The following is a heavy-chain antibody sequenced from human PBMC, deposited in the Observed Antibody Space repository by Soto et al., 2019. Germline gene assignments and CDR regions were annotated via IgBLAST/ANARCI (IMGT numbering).Heavy chain of an antibody. CDR3: AKTQRPTTMVRGVAEYNWFEP. D-gene: IGHD3-10*01. V-gene: IGHV3-23*01. J-gene: IGHJ5*02. Sequence: GGSLRLSCAASGFTFSSYAMSWVRQAPGKGLEWVSAISGSGGSTYYADSVKGRFTISRDNSKNTLYLQMNSLRAEDTAVYYCAKTQRPTTMVRGVAEYNWFEPWGQGTLVTVSS. CDR2: ISGSGGST. CDR1: GFTFSSYA.